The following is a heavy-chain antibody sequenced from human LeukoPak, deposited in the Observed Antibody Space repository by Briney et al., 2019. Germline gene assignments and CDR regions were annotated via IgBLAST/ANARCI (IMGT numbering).Heavy chain of an antibody. D-gene: IGHD3-16*01. J-gene: IGHJ4*02. CDR3: AREKFNYDLLHYFDY. V-gene: IGHV4-38-2*02. CDR2: VSHSGTT. CDR1: GYSITSGYF. Sequence: SPSETLSLTCTVSGYSITSGYFCGWIRQPPGKGLEWIASVSHSGTTYYNPSLKSRVTISVDTSKNQFSLKLSSVTAADTAVYYCAREKFNYDLLHYFDYWGQGTLVTVSS.